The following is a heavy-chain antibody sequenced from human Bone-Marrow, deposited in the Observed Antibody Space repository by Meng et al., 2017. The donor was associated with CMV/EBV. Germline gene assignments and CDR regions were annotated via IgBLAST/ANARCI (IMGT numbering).Heavy chain of an antibody. CDR3: AKDVDNCSSCSCSPFDY. D-gene: IGHD2-2*01. CDR1: GFTFSSYG. Sequence: GGSLRLSCVASGFTFSSYGMHWVRQAPGKGLEWVAFIRYDGGTKSYADSVRGRFIISRDNSKHTLYLQMNSLRAEDTALYYCAKDVDNCSSCSCSPFDYWGQGTLVTVSS. J-gene: IGHJ4*02. CDR2: IRYDGGTK. V-gene: IGHV3-30*02.